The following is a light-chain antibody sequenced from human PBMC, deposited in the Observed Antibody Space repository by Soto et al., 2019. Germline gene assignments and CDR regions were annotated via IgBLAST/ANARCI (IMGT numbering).Light chain of an antibody. J-gene: IGKJ4*01. CDR2: DAS. Sequence: EIVLTQSPATLSLSPGDRATLSCRASQSVGSYLGWYQQRPGQAPRLLIYDASNRATGIPARFSGSGSGTDFTLTIGSLETEDFAVYYCPQRSDWPSTFGGGTKVEIK. V-gene: IGKV3-11*01. CDR1: QSVGSY. CDR3: PQRSDWPST.